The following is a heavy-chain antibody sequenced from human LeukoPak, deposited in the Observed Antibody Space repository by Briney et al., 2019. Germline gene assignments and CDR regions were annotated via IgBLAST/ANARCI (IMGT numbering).Heavy chain of an antibody. Sequence: KSSETLSLTCTVSGGSISSYYWGWIRQPPGKRLEWIGYIYYSGSTNFNPSLKSRVTISIDTSKNQFSLKLSSVTAADTAVYYCTRHSVSQWLPHRWGQGTLVTVSS. D-gene: IGHD5-12*01. CDR1: GGSISSYY. CDR2: IYYSGST. J-gene: IGHJ4*02. V-gene: IGHV4-59*08. CDR3: TRHSVSQWLPHR.